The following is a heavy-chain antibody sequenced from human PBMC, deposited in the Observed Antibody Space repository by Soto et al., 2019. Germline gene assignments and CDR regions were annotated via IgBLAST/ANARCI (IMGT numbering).Heavy chain of an antibody. CDR2: IYYSGST. V-gene: IGHV4-30-4*01. CDR3: ARGVVVAATVWFDP. D-gene: IGHD2-15*01. CDR1: GGSISSGDYY. Sequence: PSETLSLTCTVSGGSISSGDYYWSWIRQPPGKGLEWIGYIYYSGSTYYNPSLKSRVTISVDTSKNQFSLKLSSVTAADTAVYYCARGVVVAATVWFDPWGQGTLVTVSS. J-gene: IGHJ5*02.